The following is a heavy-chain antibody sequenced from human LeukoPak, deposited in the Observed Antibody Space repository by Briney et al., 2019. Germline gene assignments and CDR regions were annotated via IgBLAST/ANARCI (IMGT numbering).Heavy chain of an antibody. CDR2: ISSSGSTI. CDR3: ASSIAVAGRFDY. D-gene: IGHD6-19*01. V-gene: IGHV3-48*03. Sequence: GGSLRLSCAASGFTFSSCQMNWVRRAPGKGREWVSYISSSGSTIYYADSVKGRFTISRDNAKNSLYLQMNSLRAEDTAVYYCASSIAVAGRFDYWGQGTLVTVSS. CDR1: GFTFSSCQ. J-gene: IGHJ4*02.